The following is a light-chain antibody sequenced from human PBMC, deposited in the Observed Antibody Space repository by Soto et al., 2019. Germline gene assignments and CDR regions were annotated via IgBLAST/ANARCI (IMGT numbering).Light chain of an antibody. CDR3: QRYSSYPWT. CDR2: KAS. CDR1: QSIDSW. V-gene: IGKV1-5*03. J-gene: IGKJ1*01. Sequence: DIQMPPSPSTLSTSVGDRVTITCRASQSIDSWLAWYQQKPGKAPKLLIYKASSLESGVPSRFSGSGSGTEFTLTISSLQPDDFATYYCQRYSSYPWTFGQGTKVEIK.